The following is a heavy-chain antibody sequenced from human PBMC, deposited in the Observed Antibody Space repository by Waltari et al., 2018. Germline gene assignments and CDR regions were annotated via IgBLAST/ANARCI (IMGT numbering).Heavy chain of an antibody. CDR3: ARTNINWFDP. J-gene: IGHJ5*02. CDR2: IYTSGST. D-gene: IGHD5-12*01. CDR1: GGSFSGYY. V-gene: IGHV4-34*01. Sequence: QVQLQQWGAGLLKPSETLSLTCAVYGGSFSGYYWSWIRQPPGKGLEWIGYIYTSGSTNYNPSLKSRVTISVDTSKNQFSLKLSSVTAADTAVYYCARTNINWFDPWGQGTLVTVSS.